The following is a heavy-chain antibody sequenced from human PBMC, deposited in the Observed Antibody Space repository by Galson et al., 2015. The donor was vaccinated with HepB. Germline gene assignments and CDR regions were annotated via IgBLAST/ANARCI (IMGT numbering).Heavy chain of an antibody. Sequence: ETLSLTCAVYGESVSGYYWSWIRQSPGKGLEWIGEINHSGSANYSASLKSRVTMSVDMSKRQLSLKLKSVTAADTAVYYCVRVRGGPYLSSWFDPWGQGTLVTVSS. CDR2: INHSGSA. CDR1: GESVSGYY. CDR3: VRVRGGPYLSSWFDP. D-gene: IGHD2-15*01. V-gene: IGHV4-34*01. J-gene: IGHJ5*02.